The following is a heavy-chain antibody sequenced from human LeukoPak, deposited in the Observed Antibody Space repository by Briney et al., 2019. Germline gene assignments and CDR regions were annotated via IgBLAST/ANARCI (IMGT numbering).Heavy chain of an antibody. D-gene: IGHD6-6*01. Sequence: ASVKVSCKASGGTFSSYAISWVRQAPGQGLEWMGGIIPIFGTANYAQKFQGRVTITTDESTSTAYMGLSSLRSEDTAVYYCASCRIASRRAFGYYYYMDVWGKGTTVTVSS. V-gene: IGHV1-69*05. CDR1: GGTFSSYA. J-gene: IGHJ6*03. CDR3: ASCRIASRRAFGYYYYMDV. CDR2: IIPIFGTA.